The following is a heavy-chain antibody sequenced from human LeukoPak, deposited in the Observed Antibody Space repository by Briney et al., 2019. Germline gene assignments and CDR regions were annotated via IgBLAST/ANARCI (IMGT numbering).Heavy chain of an antibody. CDR2: INHSGST. CDR3: ARGIRNDIVVVPAHPLHAFDI. J-gene: IGHJ3*02. D-gene: IGHD2-2*01. V-gene: IGHV4-34*01. Sequence: SETLSLTCAVYGGSFSGYYWSWIRQPPGQGLEWIGEINHSGSTNYNPSLKSRVTISVDTSKNQFSLKLSSVTAADTAVYYCARGIRNDIVVVPAHPLHAFDIWGQGTMVTVSS. CDR1: GGSFSGYY.